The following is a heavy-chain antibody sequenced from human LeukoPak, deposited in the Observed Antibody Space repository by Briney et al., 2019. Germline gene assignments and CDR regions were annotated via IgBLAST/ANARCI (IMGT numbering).Heavy chain of an antibody. CDR1: GFTFSSYS. D-gene: IGHD3-22*01. Sequence: KPGGSLRLSCAASGFTFSSYSMNWVRQAPGKGLEWVSSTSSSSSYIYYADSVKGRFTISRDNAKNSLYLQMNSLRAEDTAVYYCARDSDYDSTLDAFDIWGQGTMVTVSS. CDR3: ARDSDYDSTLDAFDI. CDR2: TSSSSSYI. V-gene: IGHV3-21*01. J-gene: IGHJ3*02.